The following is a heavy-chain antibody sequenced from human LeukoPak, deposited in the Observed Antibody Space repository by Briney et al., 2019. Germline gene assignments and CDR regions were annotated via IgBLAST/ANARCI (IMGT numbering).Heavy chain of an antibody. Sequence: GASVKVSCKVSGYTLTELSLHWVRQAPGKGLEWMGGFDPEDGETIYAQKFQGRVTMTEDTSTDTAYMELSSLRSGDTAVYYCATRIWFGEFSNAFDIWGQGTMVTVSS. V-gene: IGHV1-24*01. D-gene: IGHD3-10*01. CDR3: ATRIWFGEFSNAFDI. J-gene: IGHJ3*02. CDR2: FDPEDGET. CDR1: GYTLTELS.